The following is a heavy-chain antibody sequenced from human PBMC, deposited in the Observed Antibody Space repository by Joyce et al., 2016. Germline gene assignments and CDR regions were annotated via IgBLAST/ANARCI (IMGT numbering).Heavy chain of an antibody. D-gene: IGHD5-18*01. CDR3: ARGRGYTYGSHFDY. CDR1: GGSISRGDNC. J-gene: IGHJ4*02. Sequence: QVQLQESGPGLVRPSQTLSLTCTFSGGSISRGDNCWSWLRQPPGKGLEWMGNIYDSGSTYYIPSLKSRVTVSGDRSKNEFSLKLSSVTAADTAVYYCARGRGYTYGSHFDYWGQGTLVTVSS. V-gene: IGHV4-30-4*01. CDR2: IYDSGST.